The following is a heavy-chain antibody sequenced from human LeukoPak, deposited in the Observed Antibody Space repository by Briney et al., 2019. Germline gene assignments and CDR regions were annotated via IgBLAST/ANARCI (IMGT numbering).Heavy chain of an antibody. CDR2: INPSSGRT. CDR3: TRWGYNLLTGYVHPEGNY. Sequence: ASVKVSCKASGYTFTSYYVHWVRQAPGQGLEWMGLINPSSGRTSYAHTFQGRLTMTRDTSTSTVYMELSGLRSEDTAMYYCTRWGYNLLTGYVHPEGNYWGQGTLVTVSS. D-gene: IGHD3-9*01. J-gene: IGHJ4*02. CDR1: GYTFTSYY. V-gene: IGHV1-46*01.